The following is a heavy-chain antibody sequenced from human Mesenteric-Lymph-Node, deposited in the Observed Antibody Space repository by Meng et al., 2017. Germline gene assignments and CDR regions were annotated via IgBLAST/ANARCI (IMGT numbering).Heavy chain of an antibody. CDR3: ARVEVGITSGDY. J-gene: IGHJ4*02. Sequence: QGQRVQSGAEVKKPGASVKVSCKASGYTFTGYYMHWVRQAPGQGLEWMGWINPNSGGTNYAQKFQGRVTMTRDTSISTAYMELRSLRSDDTAVYYCARVEVGITSGDYWGQGTLVTVSS. D-gene: IGHD1-26*01. CDR1: GYTFTGYY. V-gene: IGHV1-2*02. CDR2: INPNSGGT.